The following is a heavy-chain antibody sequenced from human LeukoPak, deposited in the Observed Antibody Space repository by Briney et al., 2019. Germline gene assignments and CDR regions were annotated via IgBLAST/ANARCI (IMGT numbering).Heavy chain of an antibody. CDR2: IFYSGST. CDR1: GGSISSSSYY. CDR3: ARRGYSSAWEYFFDY. V-gene: IGHV4-39*01. D-gene: IGHD6-19*01. J-gene: IGHJ4*02. Sequence: SETLSLTCTVSGGSISSSSYYWGWIRQPPGKGLEWIGNIFYSGSTYYNPSLKSRVTISVDTSKNQFSLKLSSVTAADTAVYYCARRGYSSAWEYFFDYWGQGTLVTVSS.